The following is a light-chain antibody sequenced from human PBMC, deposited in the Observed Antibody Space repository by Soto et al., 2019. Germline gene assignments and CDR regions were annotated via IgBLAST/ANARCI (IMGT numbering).Light chain of an antibody. V-gene: IGKV3-15*01. CDR1: QSISSN. Sequence: EIVMTQSPATLSVSPGESATLSCRASQSISSNVAWYQQRPGQAPRLLIYDASTRATGIPARFTGSGSGTEFALTISSLQSEDFAVYYCQRKWTFDQGTKVEFK. J-gene: IGKJ1*01. CDR2: DAS. CDR3: QRKWT.